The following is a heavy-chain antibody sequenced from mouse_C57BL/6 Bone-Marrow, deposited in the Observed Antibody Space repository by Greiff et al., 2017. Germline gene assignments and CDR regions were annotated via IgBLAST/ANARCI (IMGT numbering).Heavy chain of an antibody. Sequence: EVKLMESGGGLVKPGGSLKLSCAASGFTFSDYGMHWVRQAPEKGLEWVAYISSGSSTIYYADTVKGRFTISRDNAKNTLFLQMTSLRSEDTAMYYCARPLRSRRWYFDVWGTGTTVTVSS. CDR3: ARPLRSRRWYFDV. D-gene: IGHD1-1*01. CDR1: GFTFSDYG. J-gene: IGHJ1*03. CDR2: ISSGSSTI. V-gene: IGHV5-17*01.